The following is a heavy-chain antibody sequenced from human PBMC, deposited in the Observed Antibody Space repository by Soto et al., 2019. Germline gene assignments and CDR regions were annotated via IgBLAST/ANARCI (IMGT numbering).Heavy chain of an antibody. J-gene: IGHJ5*02. Sequence: QVQLQQWGAGLLKPSETLSLTCAVYGGSFSGYYWSWIRQPPGKGLEWIGEINHSGSTNYNPSLKSRVTISVDTSKNQFSLKLSSVTAADTAVYYCARGVRLGYCSSTSCYTWFDPWGQGTLVTVSS. CDR3: ARGVRLGYCSSTSCYTWFDP. V-gene: IGHV4-34*01. D-gene: IGHD2-2*02. CDR1: GGSFSGYY. CDR2: INHSGST.